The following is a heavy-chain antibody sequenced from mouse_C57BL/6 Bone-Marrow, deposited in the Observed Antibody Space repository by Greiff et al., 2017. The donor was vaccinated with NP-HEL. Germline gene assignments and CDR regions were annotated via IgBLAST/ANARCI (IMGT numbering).Heavy chain of an antibody. V-gene: IGHV1-82*01. J-gene: IGHJ3*01. CDR2: IYPGDGDT. Sequence: QVQLQQSGPELVKPGASVKISCKASGYAFSSSWMNWVKQRPGKGLEWIGRIYPGDGDTNYNGKVKGKATLTADKSSSTAYMQLSSLISEDSAVYFGARWGYYGSSFWFAYWGQETLVTVSA. CDR3: ARWGYYGSSFWFAY. D-gene: IGHD1-1*01. CDR1: GYAFSSSW.